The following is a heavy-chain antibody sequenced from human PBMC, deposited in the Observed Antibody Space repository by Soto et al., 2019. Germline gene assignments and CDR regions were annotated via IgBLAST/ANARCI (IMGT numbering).Heavy chain of an antibody. CDR2: IQYSGNT. V-gene: IGHV4-59*01. CDR1: GGSITAYY. J-gene: IGHJ6*02. CDR3: ARDFNDFGNYEPYGMDV. Sequence: SETLSLTCTVSGGSITAYYWTWIRQPSGKGLEWIGYIQYSGNTKYSPSLKSRVTISLDTSKNQFSLKLNSVTAADTAVYYCARDFNDFGNYEPYGMDVWGQGTTVTVSS. D-gene: IGHD4-17*01.